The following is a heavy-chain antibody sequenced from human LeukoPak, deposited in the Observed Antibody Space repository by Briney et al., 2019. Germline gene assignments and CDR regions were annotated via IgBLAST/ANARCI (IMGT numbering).Heavy chain of an antibody. D-gene: IGHD1-26*01. V-gene: IGHV4-31*03. CDR2: IYYSGTT. Sequence: SETLSLTCSVSGGSISIGGYYWSWIRQHPGKGLEWIGYIYYSGTTYYNPSLRSRVAISVDTSKNQFSLKLTSVSAADTAVYYCARDPGIAGALPMHAFDIWGQGTMVTVSS. J-gene: IGHJ3*02. CDR3: ARDPGIAGALPMHAFDI. CDR1: GGSISIGGYY.